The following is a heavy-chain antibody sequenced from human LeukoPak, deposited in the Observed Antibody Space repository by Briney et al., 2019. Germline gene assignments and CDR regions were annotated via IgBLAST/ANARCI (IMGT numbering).Heavy chain of an antibody. CDR1: GFTFDDYA. J-gene: IGHJ2*01. CDR2: ISGDAGTT. CDR3: TKDILLTTGWYFDL. V-gene: IGHV3-43*02. Sequence: PGGSLKLSCAASGFTFDDYAMHWVRQAPGKGLEWVSLISGDAGTTYYADSVKGRFTISRDNSKNSLYLQVNSLRTEDTAFYYCTKDILLTTGWYFDLWGRGALVTVSS. D-gene: IGHD4-11*01.